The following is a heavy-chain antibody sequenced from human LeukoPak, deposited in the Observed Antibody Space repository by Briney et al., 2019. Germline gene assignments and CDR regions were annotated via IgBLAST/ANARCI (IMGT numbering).Heavy chain of an antibody. J-gene: IGHJ4*02. CDR3: AREAEGYSSGWSPFDY. V-gene: IGHV3-30*04. D-gene: IGHD6-19*01. CDR2: ISYDGSNK. Sequence: GGSLRLSCAASGFTFSSYAMHWVRQAPGKGLEWVAVISYDGSNKYYADSVKGRFTISRDNSKNTLYLQMNSLRAEDTAVYYCAREAEGYSSGWSPFDYWGQGTLVTVSS. CDR1: GFTFSSYA.